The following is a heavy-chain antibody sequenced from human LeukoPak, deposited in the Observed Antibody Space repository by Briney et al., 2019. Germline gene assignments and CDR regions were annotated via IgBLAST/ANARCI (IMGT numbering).Heavy chain of an antibody. V-gene: IGHV4-59*12. D-gene: IGHD6-13*01. Sequence: PSETLSLTCTVSGGSISSYYWSWIRQPPGKGLEWIGYIYYSGSTNYNPSLKSRVTISVDTSKNQFSLKLSSVTAADTAVYYCARGGYSINWADAFDSWGQGTMVTVSS. CDR1: GGSISSYY. J-gene: IGHJ3*02. CDR3: ARGGYSINWADAFDS. CDR2: IYYSGST.